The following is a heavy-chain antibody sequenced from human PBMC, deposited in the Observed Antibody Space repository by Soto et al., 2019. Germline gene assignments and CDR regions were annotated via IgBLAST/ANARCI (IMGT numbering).Heavy chain of an antibody. J-gene: IGHJ6*02. CDR1: GDSVSSNSAA. CDR3: ASDPAGYCSSTSCYAASYYYYGMDV. Sequence: QTLSLTCAISGDSVSSNSAAWNWIRQSPSRGLEWLGRTYYRSKWYNDYAVSVKSRITINPDTSKNQFSLQLNSVTPEETAVYYCASDPAGYCSSTSCYAASYYYYGMDVWGQGTTVTVSS. CDR2: TYYRSKWYN. D-gene: IGHD2-2*01. V-gene: IGHV6-1*01.